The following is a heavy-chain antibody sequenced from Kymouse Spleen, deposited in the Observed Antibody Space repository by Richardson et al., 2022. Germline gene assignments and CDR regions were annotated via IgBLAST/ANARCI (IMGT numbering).Heavy chain of an antibody. CDR1: GFTFSSYG. CDR2: ISYDGSNK. J-gene: IGHJ6*02. CDR3: AKDLGIAVRLGMDV. D-gene: IGHD6-19*01. V-gene: IGHV3-30*18. Sequence: QVQLVESGGGVVQPGRSLRLSCAASGFTFSSYGMHWVRQAPGKGLEWVAVISYDGSNKYYADSVKGRFTISRDNSKNTLYLQMNSLRAEDTAVYYCAKDLGIAVRLGMDVWGQGTTVTVSS.